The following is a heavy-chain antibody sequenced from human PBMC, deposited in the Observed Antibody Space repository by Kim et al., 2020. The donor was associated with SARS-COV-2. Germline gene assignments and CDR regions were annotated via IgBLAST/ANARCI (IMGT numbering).Heavy chain of an antibody. Sequence: ASVKVSCKASGYTFTSYGISWVRQAPGQGLEWMGWISAYNGNTNYAQKLQGRVTMTTDTSTSTAYMELRSLRSDDTAVYYCARGRTPTRWLAGQKYYFDYWGQGTLVTVSS. V-gene: IGHV1-18*01. CDR3: ARGRTPTRWLAGQKYYFDY. CDR1: GYTFTSYG. D-gene: IGHD6-19*01. J-gene: IGHJ4*02. CDR2: ISAYNGNT.